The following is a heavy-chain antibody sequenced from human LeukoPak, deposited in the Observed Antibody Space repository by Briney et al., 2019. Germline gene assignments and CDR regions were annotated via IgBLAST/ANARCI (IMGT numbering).Heavy chain of an antibody. CDR3: ARVDGPGSYFDF. Sequence: KSSETLSLTCTVSGGSISNYYWSWIRQPAGKGLEWIGRISASGNTNYNPSLKSRVTMSVDTSMNLFALKLTSVTAADTAVYYCARVDGPGSYFDFWGQGTLVTVSS. CDR2: ISASGNT. CDR1: GGSISNYY. D-gene: IGHD3-10*01. V-gene: IGHV4-4*07. J-gene: IGHJ4*02.